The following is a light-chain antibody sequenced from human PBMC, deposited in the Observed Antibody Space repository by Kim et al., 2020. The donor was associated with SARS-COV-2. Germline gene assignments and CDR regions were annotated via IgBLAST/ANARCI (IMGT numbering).Light chain of an antibody. V-gene: IGLV2-14*03. CDR3: SSFTTRSTLV. J-gene: IGLJ3*02. CDR1: ISNIGSYNY. Sequence: LTQPASVSGSPGQSITISCTGTISNIGSYNYVSWHQQHPGKAPKLMIYDVNKRPSGISSRFSGSKSGSTSSLTISGLQSEDEADYYCSSFTTRSTLVFGGGTTVTVL. CDR2: DVN.